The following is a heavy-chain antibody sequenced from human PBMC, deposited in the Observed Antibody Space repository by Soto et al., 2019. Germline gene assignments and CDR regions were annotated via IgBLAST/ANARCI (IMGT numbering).Heavy chain of an antibody. CDR1: GGSFSGYY. D-gene: IGHD2-2*01. CDR3: ARGGGTEYCSSTSCYRSDYYYGMDV. J-gene: IGHJ6*02. CDR2: INHSGST. V-gene: IGHV4-34*01. Sequence: SETLSLTCAVYGGSFSGYYCSWIRQPPGKGLEWIGEINHSGSTNYNPSLKSRVTISVDTSKNQFSLKLSSVTAADTAVYYCARGGGTEYCSSTSCYRSDYYYGMDVWGQGTTVTVSS.